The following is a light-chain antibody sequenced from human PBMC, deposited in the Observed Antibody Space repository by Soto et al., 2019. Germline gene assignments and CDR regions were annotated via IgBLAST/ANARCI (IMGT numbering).Light chain of an antibody. V-gene: IGKV3-20*01. CDR3: QQYGSSPPWT. CDR1: QSVSSSY. J-gene: IGKJ1*01. Sequence: EIVLTQSPGTLSLSPGERATLSCRASQSVSSSYFAWYQQKPGQAPMLLIYGSSSRTTGIPDRVSGSGSGKDFALTISILEPEDVAFDYYQQYGSSPPWTFGQGTKVEIK. CDR2: GSS.